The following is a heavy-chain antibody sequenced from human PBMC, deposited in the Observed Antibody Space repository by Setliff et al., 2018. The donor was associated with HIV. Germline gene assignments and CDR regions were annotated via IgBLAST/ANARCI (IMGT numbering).Heavy chain of an antibody. J-gene: IGHJ4*02. CDR2: IDSDNGYT. CDR3: ARGAPTINDY. Sequence: ASVKVSCKTSGYIFSNYYIHWVRQAPGQGLEWMAIIDSDNGYTTYAQRFQGRVTMTRDTSTATLYMDLSSLTSDDTAIYYCARGAPTINDYWGQGTLVTVSS. V-gene: IGHV1-46*01. CDR1: GYIFSNYY. D-gene: IGHD3-10*01.